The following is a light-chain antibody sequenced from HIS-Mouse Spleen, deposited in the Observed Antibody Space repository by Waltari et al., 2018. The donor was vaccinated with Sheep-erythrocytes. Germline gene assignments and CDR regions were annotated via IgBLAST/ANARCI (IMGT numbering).Light chain of an antibody. Sequence: QSALTQPRSVSGSPGQSVTISCSGSSSNIGSNTVNWYQQLPGTAPQPLIYSNNQRPSGVPDRFSGSRSGTSASLAISGLQSEDEADYYCAAWDDSLNGPVFGGGTKLTVL. V-gene: IGLV1-44*01. CDR3: AAWDDSLNGPV. CDR2: SNN. J-gene: IGLJ3*02. CDR1: SSNIGSNT.